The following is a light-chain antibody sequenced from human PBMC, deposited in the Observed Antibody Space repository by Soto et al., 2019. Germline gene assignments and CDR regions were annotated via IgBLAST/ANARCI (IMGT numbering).Light chain of an antibody. J-gene: IGLJ1*01. CDR3: TSYMSPSPYV. Sequence: QSALTQPPSVSGSPGQSVTISCTGTSSDVGKYDRVSWYQQPPGTAPKLIIYEGIKRPSWVPARFSGSKCGNTASLTIAGLQAEDEDDYYCTSYMSPSPYVFGAGTKLTVL. CDR2: EGI. V-gene: IGLV2-18*02. CDR1: SSDVGKYDR.